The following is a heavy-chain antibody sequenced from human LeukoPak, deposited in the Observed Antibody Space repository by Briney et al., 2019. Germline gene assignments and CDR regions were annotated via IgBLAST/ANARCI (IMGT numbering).Heavy chain of an antibody. J-gene: IGHJ4*02. V-gene: IGHV1-46*01. CDR2: INPSGGST. CDR1: GYTFTSYY. CDR3: ARGYHASTVTTPPDY. D-gene: IGHD4-17*01. Sequence: GESLKISCKGSGYTFTSYYMHWVRQAPGQGLEWMGIINPSGGSTSYAQKFQGRVTMTRDTSTSTVYMELSSLRSEDTAVYYCARGYHASTVTTPPDYWGQGTLVTVSS.